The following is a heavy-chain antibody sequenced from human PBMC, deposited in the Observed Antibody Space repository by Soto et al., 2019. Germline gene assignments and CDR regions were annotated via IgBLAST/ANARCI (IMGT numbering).Heavy chain of an antibody. CDR2: MNPNSGDT. CDR3: ARVGGNWNDDYFDY. J-gene: IGHJ4*02. V-gene: IGHV1-8*01. D-gene: IGHD1-1*01. CDR1: GYTFSDHD. Sequence: QVQLVQSSAEVKQPGASVKVSCKASGYTFSDHDINWVRQASGQGPEWLGWMNPNSGDTGYAQNFQGRVTMTRDTSKRTAYMELSSLRSDDTAVYYCARVGGNWNDDYFDYGGQGTLVTVSS.